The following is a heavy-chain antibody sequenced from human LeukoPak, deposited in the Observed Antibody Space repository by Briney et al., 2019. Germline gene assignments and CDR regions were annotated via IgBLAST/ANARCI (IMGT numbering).Heavy chain of an antibody. Sequence: SVTVSCKASGGTFSSYAISWVRQAPGQGLEWMGGIIPIFGTANYAQKFQGRVTITADESMSTAYMELSSLRSEDTAVYYCARGGYCSSTSCYHPYNWFDPWGQGTLVTVSS. CDR1: GGTFSSYA. CDR2: IIPIFGTA. V-gene: IGHV1-69*13. J-gene: IGHJ5*02. CDR3: ARGGYCSSTSCYHPYNWFDP. D-gene: IGHD2-2*01.